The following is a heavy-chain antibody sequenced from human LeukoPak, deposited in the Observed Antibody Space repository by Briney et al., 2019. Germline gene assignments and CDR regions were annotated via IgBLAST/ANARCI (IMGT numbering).Heavy chain of an antibody. J-gene: IGHJ4*02. D-gene: IGHD3-22*01. CDR2: IKHDGSEK. V-gene: IGHV3-7*05. Sequence: GGSLRLSCAASEFTFSRYWMSWVRQAPGKGLEWVANIKHDGSEKYYVDSVKGRFTISRDNAKNSLYLQMNSLRAEDTAVYYCAKSITMIVVVTYIDYWGQGTLVTVSS. CDR1: EFTFSRYW. CDR3: AKSITMIVVVTYIDY.